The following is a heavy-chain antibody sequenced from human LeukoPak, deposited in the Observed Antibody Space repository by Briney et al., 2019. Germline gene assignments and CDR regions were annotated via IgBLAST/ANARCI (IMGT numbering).Heavy chain of an antibody. V-gene: IGHV4-39*01. CDR1: GGSISSSSYY. J-gene: IGHJ6*03. Sequence: SETLSLTCTVSGGSISSSSYYWGWIRQPPGKGLEWIGSIYYSGSTYYNPSLKSRVTISVDTSKNQFSLKLSSVTAADTAVYYCARRKPSIVGATRGYYYYMDVWGKGTTVTVSS. CDR2: IYYSGST. CDR3: ARRKPSIVGATRGYYYYMDV. D-gene: IGHD1-26*01.